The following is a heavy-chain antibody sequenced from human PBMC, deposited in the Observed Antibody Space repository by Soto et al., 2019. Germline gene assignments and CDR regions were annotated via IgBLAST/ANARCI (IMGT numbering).Heavy chain of an antibody. D-gene: IGHD2-21*01. Sequence: ASVKVSCKASGYTFTGYYMHWVRQAPGQGLEWMGWINPNSGGTNYAQKFQGWVTMTRDTSISTAYMELSRLRSDDTAVYYCARAGCGGDCYPYYYYMDVWGKGTTVTVSS. CDR3: ARAGCGGDCYPYYYYMDV. J-gene: IGHJ6*03. CDR2: INPNSGGT. V-gene: IGHV1-2*04. CDR1: GYTFTGYY.